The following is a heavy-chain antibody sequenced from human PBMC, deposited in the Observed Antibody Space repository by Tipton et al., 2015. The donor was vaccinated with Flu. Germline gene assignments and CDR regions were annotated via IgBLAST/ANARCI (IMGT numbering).Heavy chain of an antibody. CDR3: SRDRLRWLQLIDY. J-gene: IGHJ4*02. CDR1: GFTFSSYS. CDR2: ISSSSSYI. V-gene: IGHV3-21*01. Sequence: SLRLSCAASGFTFSSYSMNWVRQAPGKGLEWVSSISSSSSYIYYTDSVKGRFTISSDNATNSLYLQMNSLRAEDTAVYYCSRDRLRWLQLIDYWGQGTLVTGSS. D-gene: IGHD5-24*01.